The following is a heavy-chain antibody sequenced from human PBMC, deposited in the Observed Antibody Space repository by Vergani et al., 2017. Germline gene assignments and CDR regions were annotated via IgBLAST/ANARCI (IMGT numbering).Heavy chain of an antibody. CDR3: AKSPYSSRGTFDY. D-gene: IGHD6-13*01. J-gene: IGHJ4*02. CDR1: GFTFSSYA. Sequence: EVQLLESGGGLVQPGGSLRLSCAASGFTFSSYAMSWVRQAPGKGLEWVSAISGSGGSTYYAASVKGRFTISRDNSKNTLYLQMNRLRAEDTAVYYCAKSPYSSRGTFDYWGQGTLVTVSS. V-gene: IGHV3-23*01. CDR2: ISGSGGST.